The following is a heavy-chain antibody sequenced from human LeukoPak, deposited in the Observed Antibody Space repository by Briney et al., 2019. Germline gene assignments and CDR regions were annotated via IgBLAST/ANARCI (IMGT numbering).Heavy chain of an antibody. V-gene: IGHV3-7*05. CDR2: IKQDGSEK. CDR3: ARDGTSIVGSLDY. Sequence: GGSLRLSCAASGFTFSDYWMNWVRQAPGKGLEWVASIKQDGSEKYYVDSVKGRFTISRDNAKNSLYLQMNSLRAEDTAVYYCARDGTSIVGSLDYWGQGTLVTLSS. CDR1: GFTFSDYW. D-gene: IGHD1-26*01. J-gene: IGHJ4*02.